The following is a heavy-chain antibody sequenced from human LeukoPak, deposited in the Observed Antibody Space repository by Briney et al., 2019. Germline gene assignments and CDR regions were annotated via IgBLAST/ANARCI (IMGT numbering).Heavy chain of an antibody. D-gene: IGHD3-22*01. CDR2: FDPEDGET. V-gene: IGHV1-24*01. CDR3: ATGSYYYDSSGYEQFDY. Sequence: ASVKVSCKVSGYTLTELSMHWVREAPGKGLEWMGGFDPEDGETIYAQKFQGRVTMTEDTSTDTAYMELSSLRSEDTAVYYCATGSYYYDSSGYEQFDYWGQGTLVTVSS. CDR1: GYTLTELS. J-gene: IGHJ4*02.